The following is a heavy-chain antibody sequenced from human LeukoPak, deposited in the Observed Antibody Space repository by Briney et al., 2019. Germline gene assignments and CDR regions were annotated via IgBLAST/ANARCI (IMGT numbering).Heavy chain of an antibody. CDR1: GGSISSGDYC. V-gene: IGHV4-30-4*08. D-gene: IGHD2-2*01. Sequence: PSETLSLTCTVSGGSISSGDYCWGWIRHPPGKGLEWIGYIYYSGSTYYNPSLKRRVTISVDTSKNQFSLKLSSVTAADTAVYYCARDFRDIVVVPAAPPRYYYYYYMDVWGKGTTVTVPS. CDR2: IYYSGST. CDR3: ARDFRDIVVVPAAPPRYYYYYYMDV. J-gene: IGHJ6*03.